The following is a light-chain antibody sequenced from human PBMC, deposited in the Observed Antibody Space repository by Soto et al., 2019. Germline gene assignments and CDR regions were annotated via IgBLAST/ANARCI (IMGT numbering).Light chain of an antibody. CDR1: QTVTSSY. CDR3: QQYGASIT. CDR2: DAV. J-gene: IGKJ4*01. Sequence: VLTQSPGSLSLSPGERATVSCRASQTVTSSYLAWYQQRPGQAPQLLIYDAVKRATGIPDRFSGSESGRDYTLTISRLDPEDSAVYYCQQYGASITFGGGTKVEIK. V-gene: IGKV3-20*01.